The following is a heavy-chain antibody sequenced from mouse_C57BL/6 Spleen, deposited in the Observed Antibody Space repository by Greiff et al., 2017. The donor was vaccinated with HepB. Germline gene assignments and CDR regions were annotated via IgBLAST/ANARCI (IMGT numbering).Heavy chain of an antibody. CDR2: IDPSDSYT. CDR3: ARNWDVDY. CDR1: GYTFTSYW. D-gene: IGHD4-1*01. J-gene: IGHJ2*01. Sequence: QVQLQQPGAELVKPGASVKLSCKASGYTFTSYWMQWVKQRPGQGLEWIGEIDPSDSYTNYNQKFKGKATLTVDTSSSTAYMQLSSLTSEDSAVYYCARNWDVDYWGQGTTLTVSS. V-gene: IGHV1-50*01.